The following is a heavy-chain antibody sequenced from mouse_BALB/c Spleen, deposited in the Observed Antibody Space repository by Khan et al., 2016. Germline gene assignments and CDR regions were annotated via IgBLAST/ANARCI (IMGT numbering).Heavy chain of an antibody. CDR2: INPYNDGT. CDR1: GYTFTSYV. J-gene: IGHJ3*01. Sequence: EVKLLESGPELVKPGASVKMSCKASGYTFTSYVMHWVKQKPGQGLEWIGYINPYNDGTKYNEKFKGKATLTSDKSSSTAYMELSSLTSEDSAVYYCARGGDYDGIFAYWGQGTLVTVSA. CDR3: ARGGDYDGIFAY. V-gene: IGHV1S136*01. D-gene: IGHD2-4*01.